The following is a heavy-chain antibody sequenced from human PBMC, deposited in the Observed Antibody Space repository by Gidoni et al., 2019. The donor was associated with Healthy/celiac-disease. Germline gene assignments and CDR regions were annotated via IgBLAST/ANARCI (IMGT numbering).Heavy chain of an antibody. CDR2: MGTAGDT. CDR3: AIVSRDHRTYYYDSSGYYYDY. Sequence: EVQLVESGGGLVQPGGSLRLPCAASGFTFSSYDMHWVRQATGKGREWVSAMGTAGDTYYPGSVKGRFTIYRENAKNSLYLQRNSLRAGDTAVYYCAIVSRDHRTYYYDSSGYYYDYWDQGTLVTVSS. V-gene: IGHV3-13*01. D-gene: IGHD3-22*01. CDR1: GFTFSSYD. J-gene: IGHJ4*02.